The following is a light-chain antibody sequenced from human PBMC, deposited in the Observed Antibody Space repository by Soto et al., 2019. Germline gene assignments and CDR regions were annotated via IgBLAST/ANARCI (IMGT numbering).Light chain of an antibody. J-gene: IGLJ2*01. CDR3: AAWDDTLKGLV. Sequence: SVLTQPPSASGTPGQRVTLSCSGSSSNIGSNYVYWYQQVPGTAPRLLMYRASQRPSGVPDRFSGSKSGTSASLDISGLRSEDEADYYCAAWDDTLKGLVFGGGTKLTVL. CDR1: SSNIGSNY. CDR2: RAS. V-gene: IGLV1-47*01.